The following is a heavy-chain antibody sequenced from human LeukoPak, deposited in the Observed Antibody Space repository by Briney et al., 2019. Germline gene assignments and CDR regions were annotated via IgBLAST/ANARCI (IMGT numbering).Heavy chain of an antibody. Sequence: GGSLRLSCAASGFTVSNNYMSWVRQAPGKGLEWVSVIYTGGSTDYADSVKGRFTISRDNSTNTLYLQMNSLRAEDTAMYYCARGRQGYGDYFSWGQGTLVTVSS. V-gene: IGHV3-53*01. CDR1: GFTVSNNY. CDR3: ARGRQGYGDYFS. CDR2: IYTGGST. J-gene: IGHJ5*02. D-gene: IGHD4-17*01.